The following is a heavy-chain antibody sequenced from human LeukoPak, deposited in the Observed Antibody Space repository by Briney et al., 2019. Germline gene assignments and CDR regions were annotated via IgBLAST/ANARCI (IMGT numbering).Heavy chain of an antibody. CDR3: APTDVDYFDY. V-gene: IGHV1-2*02. Sequence: ASVKLSCTASGYTFTGYPMHWVRQAPGHGLEWMGWINLNSGGTKYAQQFQGRVTMTRDTSISTAYMELSRLRSDDTAVYYCAPTDVDYFDYWGQGTLVTVSS. CDR2: INLNSGGT. J-gene: IGHJ4*02. CDR1: GYTFTGYP.